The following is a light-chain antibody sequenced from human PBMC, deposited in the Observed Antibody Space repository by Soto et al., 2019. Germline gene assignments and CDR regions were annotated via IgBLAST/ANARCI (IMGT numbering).Light chain of an antibody. Sequence: DIVMTQSPDSLAVSLGERTTINCESSQSVLDRSNNKNYLAWYQQKPGQPPKLVIYWASTRASGVPDRFSGSGSGTDFTLTISSLQAEDVAVYYCQQYFAPPVTFGGGTKVEIK. J-gene: IGKJ4*01. CDR1: QSVLDRSNNKNY. CDR3: QQYFAPPVT. CDR2: WAS. V-gene: IGKV4-1*01.